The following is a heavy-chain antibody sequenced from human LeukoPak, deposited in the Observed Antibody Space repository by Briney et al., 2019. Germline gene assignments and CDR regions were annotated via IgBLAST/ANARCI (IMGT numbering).Heavy chain of an antibody. J-gene: IGHJ4*02. V-gene: IGHV3-30*03. Sequence: GGSLRLSCVASGFTVSSNYMNWVRQAPGKGLEWVAVISYDGSNKYYADSVKGRFTISRDNSKNTLYLQMNSLRAEDTAVYYCARAYSSSWYAINERFDYWGQGTLVTVSS. CDR1: GFTVSSNY. D-gene: IGHD6-13*01. CDR3: ARAYSSSWYAINERFDY. CDR2: ISYDGSNK.